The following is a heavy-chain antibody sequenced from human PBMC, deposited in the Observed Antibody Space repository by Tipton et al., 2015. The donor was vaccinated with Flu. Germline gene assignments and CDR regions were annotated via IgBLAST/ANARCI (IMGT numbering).Heavy chain of an antibody. CDR2: ISAYNGNT. CDR3: ATTFPYYYDSSGYLNY. V-gene: IGHV1-18*01. J-gene: IGHJ4*02. CDR1: GYTFTSYG. D-gene: IGHD3-22*01. Sequence: QLVQSGAEVKKPGASVKVSCKASGYTFTSYGISWVRRAPGQGLEWMGWISAYNGNTNYAQKIQGRVTMTTDTSTSTAYMELRSLRSDDTAVYYCATTFPYYYDSSGYLNYWGQGTLVTVSS.